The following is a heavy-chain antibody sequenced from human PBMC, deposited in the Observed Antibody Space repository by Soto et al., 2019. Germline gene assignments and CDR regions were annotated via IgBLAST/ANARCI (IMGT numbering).Heavy chain of an antibody. V-gene: IGHV3-43*01. Sequence: GGSLRLSCAASGFTFDDYTMHWVRQAPGKGLEWVSLISWDGGSTYYADSVKGRFTISRDNSKNSLYLQMNSLRTEDTALYYCAKDSQLDIAVAGTLDYWGQGTQVTVSS. D-gene: IGHD6-19*01. CDR1: GFTFDDYT. CDR3: AKDSQLDIAVAGTLDY. J-gene: IGHJ4*02. CDR2: ISWDGGST.